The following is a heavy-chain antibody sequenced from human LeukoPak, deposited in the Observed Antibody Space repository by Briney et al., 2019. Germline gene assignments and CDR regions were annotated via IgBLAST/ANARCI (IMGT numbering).Heavy chain of an antibody. CDR3: ARPRGVDSSGHTFDY. CDR1: GVTFSSYA. D-gene: IGHD3-22*01. Sequence: SAKVSCKASGVTFSSYAISWVRRAPGEGLECMVRIIPILGIANYAQKFQGRVTITADKSTSTAYMELSSLRSEDTAVYYCARPRGVDSSGHTFDYWGQGTLVTVSS. V-gene: IGHV1-69*04. J-gene: IGHJ4*02. CDR2: IIPILGIA.